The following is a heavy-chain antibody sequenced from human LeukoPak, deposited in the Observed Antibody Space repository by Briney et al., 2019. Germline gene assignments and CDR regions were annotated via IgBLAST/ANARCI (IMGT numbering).Heavy chain of an antibody. CDR2: INWNGGST. J-gene: IGHJ2*01. Sequence: PGGSLRLSRADSGCTFYDYGMSWVRPAPGKGREWVSGINWNGGSTDYADSVKGRFTISRDNAKNALYLEKKRLRAEEKALYHTARVAAAGSYWYFDLWVRGTLVTVSS. CDR1: GCTFYDYG. D-gene: IGHD6-13*01. V-gene: IGHV3-20*01. CDR3: ARVAAAGSYWYFDL.